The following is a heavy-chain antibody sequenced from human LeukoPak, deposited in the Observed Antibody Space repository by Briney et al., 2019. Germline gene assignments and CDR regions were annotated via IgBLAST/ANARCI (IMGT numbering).Heavy chain of an antibody. CDR3: AKRNYGSGSSGAFDI. CDR1: GFTFSSYA. D-gene: IGHD3-10*01. V-gene: IGHV3-23*01. CDR2: ISGSGGST. J-gene: IGHJ3*02. Sequence: GGSLRLSCAASGFTFSSYAMSWVRQAPGKGLEWVSAISGSGGSTYYADSVKGRFTISRDNSKNTLYLQTNSLRAEDTAVYYCAKRNYGSGSSGAFDIWGQGTMVTVSS.